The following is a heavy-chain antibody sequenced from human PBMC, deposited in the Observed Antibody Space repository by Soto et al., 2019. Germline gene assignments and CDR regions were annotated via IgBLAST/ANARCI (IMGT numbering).Heavy chain of an antibody. CDR3: ARDPTAEYDILTGYYSHFDY. J-gene: IGHJ4*02. CDR2: INPSGGST. V-gene: IGHV1-46*01. CDR1: GYTFTSYY. Sequence: QVQLVQSGAEVKKPGASVKVSCKASGYTFTSYYMHWVRQAPGQGLEWMGIINPSGGSTSYAQKFQGRVTMTRDTSTSTGHMELSSLRSEDTAMYYCARDPTAEYDILTGYYSHFDYWGQGTLVTVSS. D-gene: IGHD3-9*01.